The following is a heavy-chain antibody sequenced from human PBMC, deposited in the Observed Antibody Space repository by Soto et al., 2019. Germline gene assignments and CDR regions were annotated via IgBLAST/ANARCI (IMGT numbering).Heavy chain of an antibody. V-gene: IGHV1-8*01. CDR3: ARGQSDEARFIWDDAFDI. CDR2: MNPNSGNT. J-gene: IGHJ3*02. CDR1: GYTFTSYD. Sequence: ASVKVSCKASGYTFTSYDINWVRQATGQGLEWMGWMNPNSGNTGYAQKFQGRVTMTRNTSISTAYMELSSLRSEDTAVYYCARGQSDEARFIWDDAFDIWGQGTMVTVSS. D-gene: IGHD3-16*01.